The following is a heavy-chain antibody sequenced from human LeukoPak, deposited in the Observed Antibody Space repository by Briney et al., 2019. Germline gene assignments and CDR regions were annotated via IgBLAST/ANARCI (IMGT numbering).Heavy chain of an antibody. CDR2: IVGSGGGT. V-gene: IGHV3-23*01. D-gene: IGHD3-22*01. J-gene: IGHJ4*02. Sequence: GGSLRLSCAASGFTFSSYAMSWVRQPPGKGLEWVSAIVGSGGGTFYADSVQGRFTISRDNSKNTLYLQMNSLRAEDAAVYYCAKRDSRAYYYFDYWGQGTLVTVSS. CDR1: GFTFSSYA. CDR3: AKRDSRAYYYFDY.